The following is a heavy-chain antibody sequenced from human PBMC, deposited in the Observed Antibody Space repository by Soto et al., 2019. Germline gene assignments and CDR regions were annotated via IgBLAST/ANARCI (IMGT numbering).Heavy chain of an antibody. J-gene: IGHJ5*02. D-gene: IGHD3-10*01. CDR2: ISSSSSYI. CDR3: AGLVRGRSPP. Sequence: PGGSLRLSCAASGFTFSSYSMNWVRQAPGKGLEWVSSISSSSSYIYYADSVKGRFTISRDNAKNSLYLQMNSLRAEDTAVYYCAGLVRGRSPPWGQGTLLTVSS. CDR1: GFTFSSYS. V-gene: IGHV3-21*01.